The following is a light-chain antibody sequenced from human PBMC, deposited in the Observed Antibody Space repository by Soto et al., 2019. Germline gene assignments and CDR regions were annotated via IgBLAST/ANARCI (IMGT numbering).Light chain of an antibody. CDR3: QQYNNNSPFT. V-gene: IGKV1-5*01. J-gene: IGKJ3*01. Sequence: DIQMTQSPSTLSASVGDRVTITCRASQSISSWLAWYQQKPGKAPKLLIYDASSLESGVPSRFSGSGSGTEFTLTISSLQHDDFATYYCQQYNNNSPFTFGPGTNVDIK. CDR2: DAS. CDR1: QSISSW.